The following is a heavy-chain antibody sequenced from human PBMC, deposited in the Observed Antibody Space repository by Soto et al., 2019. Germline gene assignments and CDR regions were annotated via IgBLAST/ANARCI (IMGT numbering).Heavy chain of an antibody. J-gene: IGHJ6*02. Sequence: SVTVSCKASVGTLSSYAISWVRQAPGQGLEWMGGIIPIFCTANYAQKFQGRVTITADESTSTAYMELSSLRSEDTAVYYCARARELDLFMDVWGQGTTVTVSS. CDR1: VGTLSSYA. V-gene: IGHV1-69*13. D-gene: IGHD6-6*01. CDR3: ARARELDLFMDV. CDR2: IIPIFCTA.